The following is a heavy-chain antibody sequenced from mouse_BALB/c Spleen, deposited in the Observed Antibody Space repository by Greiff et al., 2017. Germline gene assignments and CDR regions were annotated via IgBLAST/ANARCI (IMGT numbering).Heavy chain of an antibody. CDR1: GFTFSSFG. J-gene: IGHJ2*01. CDR3: ARDRSTMITYFDY. Sequence: EVHLVESGGGLVQPGGSRKLSCAASGFTFSSFGMHWVRQAPEKGLEWVAYISSGSSTIYYADTVKGRFTISRDNPKNTLFLQMTSLRSEDTAMYYCARDRSTMITYFDYWGQGTTLTVSS. D-gene: IGHD2-4*01. CDR2: ISSGSSTI. V-gene: IGHV5-17*02.